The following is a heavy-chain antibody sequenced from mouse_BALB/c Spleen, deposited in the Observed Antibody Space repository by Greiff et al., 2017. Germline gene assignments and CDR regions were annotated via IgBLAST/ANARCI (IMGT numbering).Heavy chain of an antibody. D-gene: IGHD2-14*01. CDR2: IYPGDGDT. V-gene: IGHV1-80*01. CDR1: GYAFSSYW. J-gene: IGHJ3*01. Sequence: VQLQQSGAELVRPGSSVKISCKASGYAFSSYWMNWVKQRPGQGLEWIGQIYPGDGDTNYNGKFKGKATLTADKSSSTAYMQLSSLTSEDSAVYFCAIRRYDWFAYWGQGTLVTVSA. CDR3: AIRRYDWFAY.